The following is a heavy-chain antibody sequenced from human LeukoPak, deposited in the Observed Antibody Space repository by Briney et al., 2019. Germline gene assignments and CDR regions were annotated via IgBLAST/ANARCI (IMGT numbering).Heavy chain of an antibody. CDR1: GDSISTYY. CDR2: IYYSGST. D-gene: IGHD1-26*01. J-gene: IGHJ5*02. CDR3: ARQAGSSYYWGWFDP. V-gene: IGHV4-59*08. Sequence: SETLSLTCTVSGDSISTYYWSWIRQPPGKGLEWIGYIYYSGSTKYNPSLKSQITISVDTSKNQFSLKLRSVTAADTAVYYCARQAGSSYYWGWFDPWGQGTLVTVSS.